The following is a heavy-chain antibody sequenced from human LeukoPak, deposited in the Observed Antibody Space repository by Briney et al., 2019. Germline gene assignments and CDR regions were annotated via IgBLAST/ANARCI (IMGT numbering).Heavy chain of an antibody. CDR3: ARLGSSSGFDY. CDR1: GGSFSGYY. D-gene: IGHD6-6*01. Sequence: SETLSLTCAVYGGSFSGYYWSWIRQPPGKGLEWIGEINHSGSTNYNPSLKSRVTISVDTSKNQFSLKLSSVTAADTAVYYCARLGSSSGFDYWGQGTLVTVSS. J-gene: IGHJ4*02. CDR2: INHSGST. V-gene: IGHV4-34*01.